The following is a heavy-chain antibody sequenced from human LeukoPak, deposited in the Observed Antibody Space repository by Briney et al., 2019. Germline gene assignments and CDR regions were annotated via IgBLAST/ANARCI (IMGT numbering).Heavy chain of an antibody. V-gene: IGHV3-11*01. J-gene: IGHJ4*02. CDR3: ARAGGSYYPTPFDY. D-gene: IGHD1-26*01. CDR2: ISSSGSTI. Sequence: PGGSLRLSCAASGFTFSDYYMSWICQAPGKGLEWVSYISSSGSTIYYADSVKGRFTISRDSAKNSLYLQMNSLRAEDTAVYYCARAGGSYYPTPFDYWGQGTLVTVSS. CDR1: GFTFSDYY.